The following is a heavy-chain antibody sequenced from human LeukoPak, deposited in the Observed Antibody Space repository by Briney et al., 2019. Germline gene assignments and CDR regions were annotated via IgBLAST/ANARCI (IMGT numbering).Heavy chain of an antibody. V-gene: IGHV1-69*04. J-gene: IGHJ3*02. CDR3: ADLIYGDYELVDAFDI. D-gene: IGHD4-17*01. CDR2: IIPILGIA. CDR1: GGTFSSYA. Sequence: GASVKVSCKASGGTFSSYAISWVRQAPGQGLEWMGRIIPILGIANYAQKFQGRVTITADKSTSTAYMELSSLRSEDTAVYYCADLIYGDYELVDAFDIWGQGTMVTVSS.